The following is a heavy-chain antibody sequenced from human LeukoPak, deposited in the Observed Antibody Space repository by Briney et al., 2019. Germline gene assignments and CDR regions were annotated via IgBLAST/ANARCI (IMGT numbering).Heavy chain of an antibody. V-gene: IGHV1-69*04. CDR1: GGTFSSYA. CDR3: AREGRELLSTYFDY. Sequence: GASVKVSCKASGGTFSSYAISWVRQAPGQGLEWKGMIIPILGIANYAQKFQGRVTITADKSTSTAYMELSSLRSEDTAVYYCAREGRELLSTYFDYWGQGTLVTVSS. D-gene: IGHD1-26*01. J-gene: IGHJ4*02. CDR2: IIPILGIA.